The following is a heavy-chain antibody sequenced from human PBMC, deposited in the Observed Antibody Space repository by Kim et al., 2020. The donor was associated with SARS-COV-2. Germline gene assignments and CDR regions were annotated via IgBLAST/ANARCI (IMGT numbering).Heavy chain of an antibody. CDR3: ARVVYVGMDV. J-gene: IGHJ6*02. Sequence: TNDAQKLQGRVSRTTDSSTSTAYMELRSLRSDDTAVYYCARVVYVGMDVWGQGTTVTVSS. D-gene: IGHD3-16*01. V-gene: IGHV1-18*01. CDR2: T.